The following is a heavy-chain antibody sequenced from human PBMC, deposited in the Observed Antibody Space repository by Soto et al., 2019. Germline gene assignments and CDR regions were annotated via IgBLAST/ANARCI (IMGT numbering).Heavy chain of an antibody. CDR1: GLTFSSYA. V-gene: IGHV3-23*01. D-gene: IGHD3-10*01. CDR2: ITGSGDST. J-gene: IGHJ4*02. Sequence: EVQLLESGGGLVQPGGSLRLSCTASGLTFSSYAMSWVRLAPRKGLEWVSSITGSGDSTYYADSVKGRFTISRDNSKSTLSLQMNSLRAEDTAVYYCGRKLVRGFFDSWGQGTLVTVSS. CDR3: GRKLVRGFFDS.